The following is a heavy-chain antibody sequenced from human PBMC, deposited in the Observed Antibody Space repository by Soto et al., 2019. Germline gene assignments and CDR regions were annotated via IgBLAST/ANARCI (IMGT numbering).Heavy chain of an antibody. CDR3: AAIVVVPAAIDSGTYYYGMDV. CDR2: ISSSSSYI. Sequence: GGSLRLSCAASGFTFSSYSMNWVRQAPGEGLEWVSSISSSSSYIYYADSVKGRFTISRDNAKNSLYLQMNSLRAEDTAVYYCAAIVVVPAAIDSGTYYYGMDVWGQGTTVTVSS. V-gene: IGHV3-21*01. CDR1: GFTFSSYS. D-gene: IGHD2-2*01. J-gene: IGHJ6*02.